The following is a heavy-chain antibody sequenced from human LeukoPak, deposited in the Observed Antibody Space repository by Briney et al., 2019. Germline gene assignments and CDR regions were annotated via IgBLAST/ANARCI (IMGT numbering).Heavy chain of an antibody. Sequence: SSETLSLTCTVSGGSISSGGYYWSWIRQHPGRGLEWIGYIYYSGSTYYNPSLKSRVTISVDTSKNQFSLKLSSVTAADTAVYYCARDPTFGWFDPWGQGTLVTVSS. CDR3: ARDPTFGWFDP. D-gene: IGHD3-10*01. J-gene: IGHJ5*02. CDR2: IYYSGST. V-gene: IGHV4-31*03. CDR1: GGSISSGGYY.